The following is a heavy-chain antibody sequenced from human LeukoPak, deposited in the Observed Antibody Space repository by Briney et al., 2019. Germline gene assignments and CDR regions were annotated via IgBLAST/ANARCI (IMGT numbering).Heavy chain of an antibody. J-gene: IGHJ5*02. CDR1: GFTFSSYS. CDR2: ISSSSSYI. D-gene: IGHD1-20*01. V-gene: IGHV3-21*01. CDR3: ARDSIRERLTGTYNWFDP. Sequence: GGSLRLSWAASGFTFSSYSMNWVRQAPGKGLEWVSSISSSSSYIYYADSVKGRFTISRDNAKNSLYLQMNSLRAEDTAVYYCARDSIRERLTGTYNWFDPWGQGTLVTVSS.